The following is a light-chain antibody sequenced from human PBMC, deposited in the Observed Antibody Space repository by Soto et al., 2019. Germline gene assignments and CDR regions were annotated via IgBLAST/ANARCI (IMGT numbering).Light chain of an antibody. V-gene: IGKV3-11*01. CDR1: QSVSNY. Sequence: EIVLTQSPSTLSLSPGGRANLSCRTSQSVSNYLAWYQQKPGQAPRLLMYDASNRATGIPARFSGSGSGTDFTLTISSLQPEDFALYYCQQRSGWPRTFGHGTKVDIK. J-gene: IGKJ1*01. CDR3: QQRSGWPRT. CDR2: DAS.